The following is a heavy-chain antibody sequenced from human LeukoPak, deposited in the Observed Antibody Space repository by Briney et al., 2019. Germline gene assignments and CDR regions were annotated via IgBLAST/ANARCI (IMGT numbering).Heavy chain of an antibody. J-gene: IGHJ6*02. CDR3: ARGSAYSGSYSDYYYGMDV. CDR2: INSDGSST. D-gene: IGHD1-26*01. Sequence: PGGSLRLSCAASGFTFSSYWMHWVRQAPGKGLVWVSRINSDGSSTSYADSVKGRFTISRDNAKNTLYLQMNSLRAEDTAVYYCARGSAYSGSYSDYYYGMDVWGQGTTVTVSS. CDR1: GFTFSSYW. V-gene: IGHV3-74*01.